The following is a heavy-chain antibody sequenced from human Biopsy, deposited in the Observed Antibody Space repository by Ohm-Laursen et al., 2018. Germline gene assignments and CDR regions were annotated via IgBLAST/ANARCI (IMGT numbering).Heavy chain of an antibody. D-gene: IGHD3-10*01. CDR1: GFNFSAYG. CDR3: VTDRLDDITKVRGIMTD. Sequence: SLRLSCAASGFNFSAYGMHWVRQAPDKGLEWVALTWDNGSHQYYADSVKGRFTISRDNSKNSLYLHINTLRVEDTAVYYCVTDRLDDITKVRGIMTDWGRGTLVTVSS. J-gene: IGHJ2*01. CDR2: TWDNGSHQ. V-gene: IGHV3-33*01.